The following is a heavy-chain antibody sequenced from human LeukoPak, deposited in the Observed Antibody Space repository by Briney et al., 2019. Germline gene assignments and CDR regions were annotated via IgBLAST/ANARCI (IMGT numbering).Heavy chain of an antibody. V-gene: IGHV3-23*01. CDR1: GFTFSSYA. Sequence: GGSLRLSCAAPGFTFSSYALSWVRQAPGEGLEWLSTLSDKTYYADSVKGRFTISIDNSKDTLYLQMNSLRAEDTALYFCARSRGPGSHWFDPWGQGTLVTVSS. CDR3: ARSRGPGSHWFDP. D-gene: IGHD3-10*01. J-gene: IGHJ5*02. CDR2: LSDKT.